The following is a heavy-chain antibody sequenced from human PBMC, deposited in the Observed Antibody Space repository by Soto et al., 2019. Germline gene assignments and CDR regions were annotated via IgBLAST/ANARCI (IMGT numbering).Heavy chain of an antibody. CDR1: GFTFSSYG. J-gene: IGHJ4*02. CDR3: AKDPGYGGSYYYFDY. D-gene: IGHD1-26*01. Sequence: GGSLRLSCAASGFTFSSYGMHWVRQAPGKGLEWVAVISYDGSNKYYADSVKGRFTISRDNSENTLYLQMNSLRAEDTAVYYCAKDPGYGGSYYYFDYWGQGTLVTVSS. CDR2: ISYDGSNK. V-gene: IGHV3-30*18.